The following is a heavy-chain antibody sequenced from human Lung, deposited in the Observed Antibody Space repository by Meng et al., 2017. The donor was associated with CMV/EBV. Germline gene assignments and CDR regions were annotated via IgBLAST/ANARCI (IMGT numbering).Heavy chain of an antibody. CDR1: GGSISSSSYY. CDR3: ARTLPPARGHRLEY. Sequence: SETLSLTCTVSGGSISSSSYYWGWIRQPPGKGLEWIGSIYYSGSTYYNPSLKSRVTISVDTSKNQFSLKLSSVTAADTAVYYCARTLPPARGHRLEYWAQGKXVTVDS. D-gene: IGHD1-14*01. V-gene: IGHV4-39*07. J-gene: IGHJ4*02. CDR2: IYYSGST.